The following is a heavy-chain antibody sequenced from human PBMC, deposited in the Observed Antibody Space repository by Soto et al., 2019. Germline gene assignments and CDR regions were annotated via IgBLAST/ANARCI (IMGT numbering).Heavy chain of an antibody. J-gene: IGHJ4*02. CDR2: IYPGDSDT. Sequence: PGESLKISCKGSGYSFATYWIGWVRQMPGKGLEWMGIIYPGDSDTRYSPSFQGQVTISADKSISTAYLQWSSLKASDTAMYYCARGLATFHYYDSSGPFDYWGQGTLVTVSS. CDR3: ARGLATFHYYDSSGPFDY. V-gene: IGHV5-51*01. CDR1: GYSFATYW. D-gene: IGHD3-22*01.